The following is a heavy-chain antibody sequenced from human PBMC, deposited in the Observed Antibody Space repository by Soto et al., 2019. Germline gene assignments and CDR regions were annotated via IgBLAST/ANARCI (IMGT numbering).Heavy chain of an antibody. V-gene: IGHV3-23*01. CDR2: ISGSDSST. CDR3: AKAISGYNAPLDH. Sequence: EVQLLESGGGLVQPGGSLRLSVAASGFTFSSYAMNWIRQAPGKGLEWVSVISGSDSSTYYADSVKGRFTISRDNSKNTLYVQMNSLRAEDTAVYYCAKAISGYNAPLDHWGQGTRVTVSS. CDR1: GFTFSSYA. J-gene: IGHJ4*02. D-gene: IGHD5-12*01.